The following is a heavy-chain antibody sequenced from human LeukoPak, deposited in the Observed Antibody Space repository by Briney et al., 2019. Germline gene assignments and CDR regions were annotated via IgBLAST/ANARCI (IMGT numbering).Heavy chain of an antibody. Sequence: GGSLRLSCTASGFTFGDYAMSWVRQAPGKGVEWVGFIRSKAYGGTTEYAASVKGRFTISRDDSKSIAYLQMNSLKTEDTAVYYCTTEGYYYYYGMDVWGQGTTVTVSS. CDR1: GFTFGDYA. J-gene: IGHJ6*02. V-gene: IGHV3-49*04. CDR2: IRSKAYGGTT. CDR3: TTEGYYYYYGMDV.